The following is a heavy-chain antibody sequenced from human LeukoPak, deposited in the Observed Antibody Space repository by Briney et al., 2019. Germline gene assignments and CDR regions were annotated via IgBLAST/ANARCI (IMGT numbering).Heavy chain of an antibody. CDR1: GFTFNTHW. V-gene: IGHV3-74*01. Sequence: GGSLRLSCAASGFTFNTHWMHWVRQAPGKGLVWVSRIKSDGSTNYADSVKGRFTISRDNAKNTVSLQMNSLRAEDTGVYYCARAPSEIGGYYPEYFRHWGQGTLVTVSS. J-gene: IGHJ1*01. CDR3: ARAPSEIGGYYPEYFRH. D-gene: IGHD3-22*01. CDR2: IKSDGST.